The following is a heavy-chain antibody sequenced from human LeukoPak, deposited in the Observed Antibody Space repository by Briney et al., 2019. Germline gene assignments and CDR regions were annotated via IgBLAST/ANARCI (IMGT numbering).Heavy chain of an antibody. D-gene: IGHD3-10*01. CDR2: TYYRSKWYN. J-gene: IGHJ3*02. CDR3: AREFGDGFDI. CDR1: GDSVSTNSAA. Sequence: SQTLSPTCAISGDSVSTNSAAWHWIRQSPSRGLEWLGRTYYRSKWYNDYAVSVKSRITLNPDTSKNQFSLQLNSVTPEDTAVYYCAREFGDGFDIWGQGTMVTVSS. V-gene: IGHV6-1*01.